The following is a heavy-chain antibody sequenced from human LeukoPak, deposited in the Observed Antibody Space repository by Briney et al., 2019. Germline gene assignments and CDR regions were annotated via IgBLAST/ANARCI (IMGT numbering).Heavy chain of an antibody. CDR2: IYTSGST. J-gene: IGHJ4*02. D-gene: IGHD6-13*01. CDR1: GGSISSGTYY. V-gene: IGHV4-61*09. Sequence: SETLSLTCTVSGGSISSGTYYWSWIRQPAGKGLEWIGHIYTSGSTNYNPSLKSRATLSIDMSKNQFSLKLSSVTAADTAVYYCASSAAAASVDYWGQGTLVTVSS. CDR3: ASSAAAASVDY.